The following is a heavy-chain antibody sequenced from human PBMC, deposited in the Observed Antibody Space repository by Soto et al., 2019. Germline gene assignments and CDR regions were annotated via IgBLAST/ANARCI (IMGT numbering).Heavy chain of an antibody. J-gene: IGHJ5*02. V-gene: IGHV2-26*01. Sequence: QVTLKESGPVLVKPTETLTLRCTVSGLSITDSEMGVSWIRQPPGQPLEWLAHIDSSGEKSYRTFLKSRLALSKDTSKSQVVLTMTIMDPAHTATYYCARRHLTVAVSPWFDPWGQGIPVTVSS. D-gene: IGHD4-17*01. CDR1: GLSITDSEMG. CDR3: ARRHLTVAVSPWFDP. CDR2: IDSSGEK.